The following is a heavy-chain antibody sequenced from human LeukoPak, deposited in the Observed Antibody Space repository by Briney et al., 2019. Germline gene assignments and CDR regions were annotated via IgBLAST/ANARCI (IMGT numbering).Heavy chain of an antibody. CDR3: ARGGASSLDIVVVPAAFDY. D-gene: IGHD2-2*03. J-gene: IGHJ4*02. Sequence: SETLSLTCAVYGGSFNGYYWSWIRQPPGKGLEWIGEINHSGSTNYNPSLKSRVTISVDTSKNQFSLKLSSVTAADTAVYYCARGGASSLDIVVVPAAFDYWGQGTLVTVSS. V-gene: IGHV4-34*01. CDR2: INHSGST. CDR1: GGSFNGYY.